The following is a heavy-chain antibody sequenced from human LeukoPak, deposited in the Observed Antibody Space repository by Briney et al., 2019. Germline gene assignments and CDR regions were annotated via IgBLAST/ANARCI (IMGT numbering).Heavy chain of an antibody. CDR3: ARVNINNWHSCDY. D-gene: IGHD1-1*01. J-gene: IGHJ4*02. V-gene: IGHV4-61*01. CDR1: GDSVRTNNYY. CDR2: IHYSGNT. Sequence: KASETLSLTCTVSGDSVRTNNYYWSWIRQPPGEGLEWIGYIHYSGNTNYNTSLKSRVTISVDTSKSQFSLKLSSVTAADTAVYYCARVNINNWHSCDYWGQGTLVTVSS.